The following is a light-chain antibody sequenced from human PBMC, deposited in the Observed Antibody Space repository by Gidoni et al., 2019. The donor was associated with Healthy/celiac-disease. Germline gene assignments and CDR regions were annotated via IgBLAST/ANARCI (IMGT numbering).Light chain of an antibody. CDR3: QQYNSYPVT. Sequence: DIQMTQSPSTLSASVGDRVTITCRASQSISSWLAWYQQKPGKAPKLLIYKASSLESGVPSRFSGSGSGTELTLTISSLQPHDFATYYCQQYNSYPVTFGPEPKVEIK. CDR1: QSISSW. V-gene: IGKV1-5*03. J-gene: IGKJ1*01. CDR2: KAS.